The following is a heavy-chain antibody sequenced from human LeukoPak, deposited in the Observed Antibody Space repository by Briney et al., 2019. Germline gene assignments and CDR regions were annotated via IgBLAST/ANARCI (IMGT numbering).Heavy chain of an antibody. J-gene: IGHJ6*03. D-gene: IGHD3-22*01. CDR1: GFTFSSYW. Sequence: GGSLRLSCAASGFTFSSYWMSWVRQAPGKRLEWVANIKQDGSEKYYVDSVKGRFTISRDNAKNSLYLQMNSLRAEDTAVYYCARRSSGYYSYYYYYYYMDVWGKGTTVTVSS. CDR2: IKQDGSEK. CDR3: ARRSSGYYSYYYYYYYMDV. V-gene: IGHV3-7*01.